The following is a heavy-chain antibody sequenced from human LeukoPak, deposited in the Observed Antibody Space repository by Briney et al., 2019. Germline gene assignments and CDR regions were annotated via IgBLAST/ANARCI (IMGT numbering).Heavy chain of an antibody. Sequence: PGESLKISCKGSGYSFTSYWIGWVRQMPGKGLEWMEIIYPGDSDTRYSPSFQGQVTISADKSISTAYLQWSSLKASDTAMYYCARQGGCSGGSCHPLDTYGMDVWGQGTTVTVSS. D-gene: IGHD2-15*01. CDR1: GYSFTSYW. CDR3: ARQGGCSGGSCHPLDTYGMDV. J-gene: IGHJ6*02. V-gene: IGHV5-51*01. CDR2: IYPGDSDT.